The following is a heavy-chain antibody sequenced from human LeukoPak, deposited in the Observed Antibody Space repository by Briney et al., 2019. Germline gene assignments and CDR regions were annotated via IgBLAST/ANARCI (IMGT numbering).Heavy chain of an antibody. J-gene: IGHJ3*02. V-gene: IGHV4-34*01. D-gene: IGHD6-13*01. CDR3: ARSHSSSWYGVGAFDI. CDR1: GGSFSGYY. Sequence: SETLSLTCAVYGGSFSGYYWSWIRQPPGKGLEWIGEINHSGSTNYNPSLKSRVTISVDTSKNQFSLKLSSVTAADTAVYYCARSHSSSWYGVGAFDIWGQGTMVTVSS. CDR2: INHSGST.